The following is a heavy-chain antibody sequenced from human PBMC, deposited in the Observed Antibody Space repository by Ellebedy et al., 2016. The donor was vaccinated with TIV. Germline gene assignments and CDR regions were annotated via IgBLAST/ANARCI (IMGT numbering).Heavy chain of an antibody. Sequence: SETLSLXXAVYGGSFSGFYWTWIRQPPGKGLEWIGEINLSGSTNYDPSLKSRVTISVDTSKNQFSLKLSSVTAADTAVYYCARVAGNYGSRSYLPFDYWGQGTLVTVSS. D-gene: IGHD3-10*01. CDR3: ARVAGNYGSRSYLPFDY. V-gene: IGHV4-34*01. CDR1: GGSFSGFY. J-gene: IGHJ4*02. CDR2: INLSGST.